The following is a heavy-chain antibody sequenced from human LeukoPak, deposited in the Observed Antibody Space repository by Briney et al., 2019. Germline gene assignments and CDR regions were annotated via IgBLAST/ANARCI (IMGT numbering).Heavy chain of an antibody. CDR1: GGTFSSYA. Sequence: ASVKVSCKASGGTFSSYAISWVRQAPGQGLEWMGWISAYNGNTNYAQKLQGRVTMTTDTSTSTAYMELRSLRSDDTAVYYCARDSLQWLDYYYYYGMDVWGQGTLVTVSS. CDR2: ISAYNGNT. V-gene: IGHV1-18*01. J-gene: IGHJ6*02. CDR3: ARDSLQWLDYYYYYGMDV. D-gene: IGHD6-19*01.